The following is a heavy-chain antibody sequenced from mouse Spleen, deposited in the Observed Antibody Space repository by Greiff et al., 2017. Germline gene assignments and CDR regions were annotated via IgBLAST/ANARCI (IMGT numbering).Heavy chain of an antibody. CDR3: ARLSLLRLPAWFAY. D-gene: IGHD1-2*01. CDR1: GFTFSSYA. V-gene: IGHV5-9-3*01. J-gene: IGHJ3*01. CDR2: ISSGGGNT. Sequence: EVQLVESGGGLVKLGGSLKLSCAASGFTFSSYAMSWVRQTPEKRLEWVATISSGGGNTYYPDSVKGRFTISRDNAKNTLYLQMSSLKSEDTAMYYCARLSLLRLPAWFAYWGQGTLVTVSA.